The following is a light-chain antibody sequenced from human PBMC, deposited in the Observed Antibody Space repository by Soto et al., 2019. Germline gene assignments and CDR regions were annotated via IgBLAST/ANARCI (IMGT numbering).Light chain of an antibody. CDR1: QGISSY. J-gene: IGKJ1*01. Sequence: IQLTQSPSSLSASVGDRVTITCRASQGISSYLAWYQQKPGKAPKLLIYDASNLETGVPSRFSGSGSGTDFTFTISSLQPEDIATYYCQQYDNLPTWTFGQGTKVDIK. CDR2: DAS. V-gene: IGKV1-33*01. CDR3: QQYDNLPTWT.